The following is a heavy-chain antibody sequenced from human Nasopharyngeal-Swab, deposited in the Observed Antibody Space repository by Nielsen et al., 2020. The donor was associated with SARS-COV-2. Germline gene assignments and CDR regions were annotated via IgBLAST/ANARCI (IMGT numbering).Heavy chain of an antibody. CDR1: GYTFTSSD. CDR3: ARDLDYDFPYGMDV. D-gene: IGHD3-3*01. CDR2: INPNSGGT. J-gene: IGHJ6*02. V-gene: IGHV1-2*04. Sequence: ASVKVSCKASGYTFTSSDINWMRQATGQGLEWMGWINPNSGGTNYAQKFQGWVTMTRDTSISTAYMELSRLRSDDMAVYYCARDLDYDFPYGMDVWGQGTTVTVSS.